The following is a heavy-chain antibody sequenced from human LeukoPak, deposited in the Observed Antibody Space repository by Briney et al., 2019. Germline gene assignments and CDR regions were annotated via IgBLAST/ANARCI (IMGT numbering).Heavy chain of an antibody. D-gene: IGHD3-10*01. CDR3: ARGTHNYYGSGSSTDY. J-gene: IGHJ4*02. CDR2: INPNSGGT. CDR1: GYTFTGYY. V-gene: IGHV1-2*02. Sequence: ASVKVSCKASGYTFTGYYMHWVRQAPGQGLEWMGWINPNSGGTNYAQKFQGRVTMTRDTSISTAYMELSRPRSDDTAVYYCARGTHNYYGSGSSTDYWGQGTLVTVSS.